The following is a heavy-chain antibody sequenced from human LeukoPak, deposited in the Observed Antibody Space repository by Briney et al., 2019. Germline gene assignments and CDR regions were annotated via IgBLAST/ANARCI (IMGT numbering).Heavy chain of an antibody. D-gene: IGHD4-17*01. CDR1: GFTFSSYE. J-gene: IGHJ6*02. CDR2: ISSSGSTI. Sequence: GGSLRLSCAASGFTFSSYEMNWVRQAPGKGLEWVSYISSSGSTIYYADSVKGRFTISRDNAKNSLYLQMNSLRAEDTAVYYCARGADYDLDYYGMDVWGQGTTVTVSS. CDR3: ARGADYDLDYYGMDV. V-gene: IGHV3-48*03.